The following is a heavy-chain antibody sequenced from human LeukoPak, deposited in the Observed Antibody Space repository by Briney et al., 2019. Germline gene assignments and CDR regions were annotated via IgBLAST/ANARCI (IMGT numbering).Heavy chain of an antibody. CDR1: GFTFSSYA. J-gene: IGHJ4*02. D-gene: IGHD6-19*01. CDR3: AGGWYMPYFDY. CDR2: ISGSGGST. V-gene: IGHV3-23*01. Sequence: GGSLRLSCAASGFTFSSYAMGWVRQAPGKGLEWVSAISGSGGSTYYADSVKGRFTISRDNSKNTLYLQMNSLRAEDTAVYYCAGGWYMPYFDYWGQGTLVTVSS.